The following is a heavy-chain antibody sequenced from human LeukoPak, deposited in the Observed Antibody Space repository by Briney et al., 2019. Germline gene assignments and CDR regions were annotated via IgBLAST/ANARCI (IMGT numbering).Heavy chain of an antibody. Sequence: GGSLRLSCAASGFTFSSYSMNWVRQAPGKGLESVSYISSSSSTIYYTDSVKGRFTISRDNAKNSLYLQMNSLRAEDTAVYYCARGLGIAVAGTRDYWGQGTLATVSS. CDR2: ISSSSSTI. CDR1: GFTFSSYS. V-gene: IGHV3-48*01. D-gene: IGHD6-19*01. J-gene: IGHJ4*02. CDR3: ARGLGIAVAGTRDY.